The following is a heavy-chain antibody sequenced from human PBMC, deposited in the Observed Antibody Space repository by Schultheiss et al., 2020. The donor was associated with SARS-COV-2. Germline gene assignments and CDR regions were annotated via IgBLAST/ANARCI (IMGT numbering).Heavy chain of an antibody. V-gene: IGHV3-30-3*01. CDR3: ARVIYGSGSYYDY. Sequence: GGSLRLSCAASGFTFSSYAMHWVRQAPGKGLEWVAVISYDGSNKYYADSVKGRFTISRDNAKNSLYLQMNSLRAEDTAVYYCARVIYGSGSYYDYWGQGTLVTVSS. J-gene: IGHJ4*02. CDR1: GFTFSSYA. CDR2: ISYDGSNK. D-gene: IGHD3-10*01.